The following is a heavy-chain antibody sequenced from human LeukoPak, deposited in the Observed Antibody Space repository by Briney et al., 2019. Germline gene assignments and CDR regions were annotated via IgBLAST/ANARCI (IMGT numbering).Heavy chain of an antibody. D-gene: IGHD3-22*01. Sequence: ASVKVSCKASGYTFTRYYIHWVRQAPGPGLEWMGWINPNNGGTNYAQKFQGRVTMTRDTSISTAYMELSRLTSDDTAVYYCARDPATTYYYDPWGQGTLVTVSS. CDR1: GYTFTRYY. CDR3: ARDPATTYYYDP. CDR2: INPNNGGT. V-gene: IGHV1-2*02. J-gene: IGHJ4*02.